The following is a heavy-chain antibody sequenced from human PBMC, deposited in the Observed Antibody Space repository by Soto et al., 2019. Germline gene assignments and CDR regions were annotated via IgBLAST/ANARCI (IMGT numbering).Heavy chain of an antibody. Sequence: EVQLVVSGGGLIQPGGSLRLSCAASGFIVSSNYMTWVRQAPGKGLEWVAVISSGDDTYYADSMKGRFTISRDNSKNEVYLQMYNLRVEDTAVYYCARNSSPGGMDVWGQGTTVTVSS. CDR2: ISSGDDT. V-gene: IGHV3-53*01. CDR3: ARNSSPGGMDV. J-gene: IGHJ6*02. CDR1: GFIVSSNY. D-gene: IGHD6-13*01.